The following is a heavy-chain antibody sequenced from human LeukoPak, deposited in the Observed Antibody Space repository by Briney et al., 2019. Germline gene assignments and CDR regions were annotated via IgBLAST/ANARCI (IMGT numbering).Heavy chain of an antibody. CDR1: GGSISSYY. V-gene: IGHV4-59*01. CDR2: IYYSGST. J-gene: IGHJ3*02. Sequence: PSETLSLTCTVSGGSISSYYWSWIRQPPGKGLEWIGHIYYSGSTNYNPSLKSRVTISVDTSKNQFSLKLSSVTAADTAVYYCARAGGAFDIWGQGTMVTVSS. CDR3: ARAGGAFDI.